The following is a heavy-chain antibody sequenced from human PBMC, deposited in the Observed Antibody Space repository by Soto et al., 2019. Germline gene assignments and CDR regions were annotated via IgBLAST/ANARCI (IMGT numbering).Heavy chain of an antibody. CDR3: ATGPETHKKLDFPISSGYHFDY. CDR1: GYTFTGYY. D-gene: IGHD3-3*01. Sequence: DSVKVSCKASGYTFTGYYMHWVRQAPGQGLEWMGWINPNSGGTNYAQKFQGWVTMTRDTSISTAYMELSRLRSDDTAVYYCATGPETHKKLDFPISSGYHFDYWGNGLLVTSPQ. CDR2: INPNSGGT. V-gene: IGHV1-2*04. J-gene: IGHJ4*01.